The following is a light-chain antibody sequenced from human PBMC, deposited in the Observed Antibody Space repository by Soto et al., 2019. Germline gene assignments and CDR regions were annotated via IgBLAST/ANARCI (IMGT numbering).Light chain of an antibody. CDR3: QQYYISPWT. Sequence: DIVMTQSPEFLLVSLGERTTINCQSSQSLLYSSTTKIYLAWYQQKAGQPPKLLFYWASTRQSGVPERFSVSGSATNFNLTISSLQAEDVAVYFCQQYYISPWTFGQGTKVEI. J-gene: IGKJ1*01. V-gene: IGKV4-1*01. CDR1: QSLLYSSTTKIY. CDR2: WAS.